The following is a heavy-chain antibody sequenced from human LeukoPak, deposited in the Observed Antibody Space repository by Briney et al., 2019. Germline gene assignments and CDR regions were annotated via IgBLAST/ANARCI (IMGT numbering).Heavy chain of an antibody. J-gene: IGHJ4*02. V-gene: IGHV3-23*01. Sequence: GGSLRLSCAASGFTFSSYAMSWVRQAPGKGLEWVSAISGSGGSTYYADSVKGRFTISRDNSKNTLYLQMNSLRAEDTAVYYCAKPRLKYCSSTSCYLGYFDYWGQGTLVTVSS. CDR3: AKPRLKYCSSTSCYLGYFDY. D-gene: IGHD2-2*01. CDR2: ISGSGGST. CDR1: GFTFSSYA.